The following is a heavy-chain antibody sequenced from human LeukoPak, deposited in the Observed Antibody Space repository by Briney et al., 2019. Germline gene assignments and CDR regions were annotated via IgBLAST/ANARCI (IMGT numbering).Heavy chain of an antibody. V-gene: IGHV4-38-2*02. D-gene: IGHD5-18*01. Sequence: SETLSLTHTVSGYSISSGYYWGWIRQPPGKGLEWIGSIYHSGSTYYNPSLKSRVTISVDTSKNQFSLKLSSVTAADTAVYYCARESPIQLWLRGDFDYWGQGTLVTVSS. J-gene: IGHJ4*02. CDR2: IYHSGST. CDR1: GYSISSGYY. CDR3: ARESPIQLWLRGDFDY.